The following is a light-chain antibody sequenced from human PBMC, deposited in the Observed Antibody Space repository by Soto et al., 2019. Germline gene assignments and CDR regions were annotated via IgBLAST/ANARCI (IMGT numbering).Light chain of an antibody. V-gene: IGKV2-28*01. Sequence: IVMTQSPLSLPVTPGEPASISCRSSQSLLHSNGYNYLDWYLQKPGQSPQLLIYLGSNRASGVPDRFSGSGSGTDFTLSISSVEAEDVGVYYCMQGLQTAWTFGQGTKVDIK. J-gene: IGKJ1*01. CDR1: QSLLHSNGYNY. CDR2: LGS. CDR3: MQGLQTAWT.